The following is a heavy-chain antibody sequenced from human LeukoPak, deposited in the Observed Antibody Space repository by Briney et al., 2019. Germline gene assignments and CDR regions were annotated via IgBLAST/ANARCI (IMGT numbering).Heavy chain of an antibody. V-gene: IGHV3-7*04. CDR1: GFTLGDHW. D-gene: IGHD6-19*01. Sequence: GGSLRLSCEGHGFTLGDHWMTWVRQAPGKGLEWVAYLKQDGSAKDYVDSVKGRFTISRDNSKNSLYLQMNSLRAEDTAVYYCARGGWSLDYWGQGTLVTVSS. CDR2: LKQDGSAK. J-gene: IGHJ4*02. CDR3: ARGGWSLDY.